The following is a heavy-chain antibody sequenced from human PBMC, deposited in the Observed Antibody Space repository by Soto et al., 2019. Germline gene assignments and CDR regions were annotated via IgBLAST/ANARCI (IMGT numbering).Heavy chain of an antibody. Sequence: SETLSLSCAVSGGSFTSNNWWPWVRQPPGQGLEWIGEIYRTGSTNYNPSLKSRVTISLDKSENKFSLKVTSLTAADTAVYYCASRDPGTSVDYWGQGTLVTV. J-gene: IGHJ4*02. D-gene: IGHD1-7*01. CDR2: IYRTGST. V-gene: IGHV4-4*02. CDR3: ASRDPGTSVDY. CDR1: GGSFTSNNW.